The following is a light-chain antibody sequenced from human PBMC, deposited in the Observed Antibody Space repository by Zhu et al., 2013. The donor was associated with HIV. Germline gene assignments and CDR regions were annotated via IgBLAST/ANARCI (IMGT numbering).Light chain of an antibody. V-gene: IGLV3-21*03. CDR2: DDS. J-gene: IGLJ2*01. CDR3: QVWDNINDHLVV. Sequence: SYXLTQPPSVSVAPGKSARITCGGNNIVRKSVHWYQQKAGQAPVLVVYDDSDRPSGIPERFSGSNSGNTATLTISRVEAGDEADYYCQVWDNINDHLVVFGGGTKLTVL. CDR1: NIVRKS.